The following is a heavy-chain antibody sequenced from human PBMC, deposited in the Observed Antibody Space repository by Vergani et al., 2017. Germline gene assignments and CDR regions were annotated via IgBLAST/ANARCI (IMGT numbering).Heavy chain of an antibody. V-gene: IGHV1-45*02. D-gene: IGHD2-2*01. CDR3: ALAESSTSCINSGCITPETGSWFDP. J-gene: IGHJ5*02. Sequence: QMQLVQSGAEVKKTGSSVKVSCKASGYTFTYHYLHWVRQAPGQALEWMGWITPFNGNTNYAQKFQDRVTITRDRSMSTAYMELSSLRSEDRAMYYCALAESSTSCINSGCITPETGSWFDPWGQGTLVTVSS. CDR2: ITPFNGNT. CDR1: GYTFTYHY.